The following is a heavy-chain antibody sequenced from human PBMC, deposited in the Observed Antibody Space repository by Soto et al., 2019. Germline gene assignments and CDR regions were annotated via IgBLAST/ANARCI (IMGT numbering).Heavy chain of an antibody. CDR3: AAGGERYYYDSRGYSRSYYYYYGMDV. Sequence: GASVKVSCKASGFTFTSSAVQWVRQARGQRLEWIGWIVVGSGNTNYAQKFQERVTITRDMSTSTAYMELSSLRSEDTAVYYCAAGGERYYYDSRGYSRSYYYYYGMDVWGQGPTVTVSS. CDR2: IVVGSGNT. CDR1: GFTFTSSA. D-gene: IGHD3-22*01. J-gene: IGHJ6*02. V-gene: IGHV1-58*01.